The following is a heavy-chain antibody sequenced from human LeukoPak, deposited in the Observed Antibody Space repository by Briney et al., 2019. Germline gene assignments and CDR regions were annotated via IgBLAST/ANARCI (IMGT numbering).Heavy chain of an antibody. J-gene: IGHJ4*02. CDR2: YDVEDGET. CDR3: ASLSFHVSGTND. CDR1: GYTLTDFP. D-gene: IGHD3-10*01. Sequence: ASVKVSCKVSGYTLTDFPVHWVRQAPGKGLEWMGGYDVEDGETVYAPKFQGRVTMTEDTATDTAYMELSSLDSEDTAVYYCASLSFHVSGTNDWGQGTLVIVSS. V-gene: IGHV1-24*01.